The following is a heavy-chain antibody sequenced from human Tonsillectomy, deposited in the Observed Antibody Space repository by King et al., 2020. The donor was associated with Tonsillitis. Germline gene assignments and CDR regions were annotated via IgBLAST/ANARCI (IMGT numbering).Heavy chain of an antibody. D-gene: IGHD6-19*01. J-gene: IGHJ5*02. CDR2: IYYSGRT. V-gene: IGHV4-59*08. CDR3: ASLHSSGWYTWFDP. CDR1: GGSISSYY. Sequence: VQLQESGPGLVKPSETLSLTCTVSGGSISSYYWSWIRQPPGKGLEWIGYIYYSGRTNYNPPLKSRVTISVDKSKNPSSLKLSSVTAADTAVYYWASLHSSGWYTWFDPWGQGTLVTVSS.